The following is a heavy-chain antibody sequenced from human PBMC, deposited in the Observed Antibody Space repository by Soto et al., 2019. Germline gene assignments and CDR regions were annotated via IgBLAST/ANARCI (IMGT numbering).Heavy chain of an antibody. CDR1: GFTVSSNY. CDR3: AGPEYSSSHDAFDI. CDR2: IYSGGST. J-gene: IGHJ3*02. D-gene: IGHD6-6*01. Sequence: GGSLRLSCAASGFTVSSNYMSWVRQAPGKGLEWVSVIYSGGSTYYADSVKGRFTISRDNSKNTLYLQMNSLRAEDTAVYYCAGPEYSSSHDAFDIWGQGTMVTVSS. V-gene: IGHV3-66*01.